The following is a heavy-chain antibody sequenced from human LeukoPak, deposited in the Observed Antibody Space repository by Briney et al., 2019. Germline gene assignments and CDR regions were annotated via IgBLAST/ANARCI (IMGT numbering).Heavy chain of an antibody. CDR2: INQDGSEK. CDR3: ATYSVTTSAY. Sequence: GGSLRLSCEASGFTFTNYWMGWVRQAPGEGLEWAANINQDGSEKYYVDSVKGRFTISRDNAKKSLYLQMNCLRAEDTAVYYCATYSVTTSAYWGQGTLVTVSS. V-gene: IGHV3-7*02. D-gene: IGHD4-17*01. J-gene: IGHJ4*02. CDR1: GFTFTNYW.